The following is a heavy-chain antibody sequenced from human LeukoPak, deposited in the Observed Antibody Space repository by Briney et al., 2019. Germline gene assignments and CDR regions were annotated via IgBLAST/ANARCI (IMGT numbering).Heavy chain of an antibody. J-gene: IGHJ4*02. CDR3: ARQLRYCSSTSCLGDY. CDR2: INPNSGGT. D-gene: IGHD2-2*01. Sequence: ASVKVSCKASGYTFTGYYMHWVRQAPGQGLEWMGWINPNSGGTNYAQKFQGRVTMTRDTSISTAYMELSRLRSDDTAVYYCARQLRYCSSTSCLGDYWGQGTLVTVSS. CDR1: GYTFTGYY. V-gene: IGHV1-2*02.